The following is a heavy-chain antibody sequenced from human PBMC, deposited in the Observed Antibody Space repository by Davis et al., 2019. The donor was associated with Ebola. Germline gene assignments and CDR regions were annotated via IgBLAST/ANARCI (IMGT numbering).Heavy chain of an antibody. V-gene: IGHV3-74*01. CDR1: GFTFSSYW. J-gene: IGHJ3*02. Sequence: HTGGSLRLSCAASGFTFSSYWMHWVRQIPGKGLVWVAYINSAGTKTTYADSVKGRFTISRDNAKNTLFLQMNSLSVDDTAIYYCVREGANTGWHDPFDIWGQGTKVTVSS. D-gene: IGHD6-19*01. CDR3: VREGANTGWHDPFDI. CDR2: INSAGTKT.